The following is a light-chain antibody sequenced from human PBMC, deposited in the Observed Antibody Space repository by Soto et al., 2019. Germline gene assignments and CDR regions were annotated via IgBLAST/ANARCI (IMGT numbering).Light chain of an antibody. CDR3: QTWGTGMGV. CDR2: LNSDGSH. CDR1: SGHSSYA. Sequence: QPVLTQSPSASASLGASVKFTCTLSSGHSSYAIAWHQQQPEKGPRYLMKLNSDGSHSKGDGIPDRFSGSSSGAERYLTISSLQSEDEADYYCQTWGTGMGVFGGGTKLTVL. V-gene: IGLV4-69*01. J-gene: IGLJ2*01.